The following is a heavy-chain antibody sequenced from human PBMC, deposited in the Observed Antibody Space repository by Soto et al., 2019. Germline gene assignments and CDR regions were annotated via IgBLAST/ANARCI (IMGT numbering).Heavy chain of an antibody. CDR3: AKGAGPPWFDP. J-gene: IGHJ5*02. CDR1: GTSISSYY. CDR2: IQTNGNT. V-gene: IGHV4-4*07. Sequence: SETLSLTCTVSGTSISSYYWSWIRQPAGKGLEWLGRIQTNGNTDYDPSLKSRVTISIDTSKNQFSLKVTSVTAADTAVYFCAKGAGPPWFDPWGQGTLVTVSS.